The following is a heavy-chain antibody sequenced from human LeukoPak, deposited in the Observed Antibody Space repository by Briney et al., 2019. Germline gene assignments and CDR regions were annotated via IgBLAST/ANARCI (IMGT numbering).Heavy chain of an antibody. Sequence: ASVKVSCKASGYTFTSYDINWVRQATGQGLEWMGWKNPNSGNTGYAQKFQGRVAMTRNTSITTAYMELSSLRSEDTAVYYCARGLGRTAMVTRGGVRFDYWGQGTLVTVSS. J-gene: IGHJ4*02. CDR1: GYTFTSYD. CDR3: ARGLGRTAMVTRGGVRFDY. D-gene: IGHD5-18*01. V-gene: IGHV1-8*01. CDR2: KNPNSGNT.